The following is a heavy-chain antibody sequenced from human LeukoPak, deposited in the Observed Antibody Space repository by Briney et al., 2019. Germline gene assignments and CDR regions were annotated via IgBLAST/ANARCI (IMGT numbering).Heavy chain of an antibody. D-gene: IGHD2-2*01. J-gene: IGHJ4*02. CDR2: IYPGDSDT. Sequence: GESLKISCKGSGYSFTSYWIGWVRQMPGKGLEWMGIIYPGDSDTRYSPSFQGQVTISADKSISTAYLQWSSLKASGTAMYYCARGSRLDCSSTSCYFFWGQGTLVTVSS. CDR3: ARGSRLDCSSTSCYFF. V-gene: IGHV5-51*01. CDR1: GYSFTSYW.